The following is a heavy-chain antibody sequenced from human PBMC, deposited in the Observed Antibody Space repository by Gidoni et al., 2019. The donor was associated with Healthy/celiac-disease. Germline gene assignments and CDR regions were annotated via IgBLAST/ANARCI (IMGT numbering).Heavy chain of an antibody. CDR1: GVPFSSYS. CDR3: ARDFFCGGDCYSS. D-gene: IGHD2-21*02. Sequence: EVQLVESGGGLVKPGGSLRRSCAASGVPFSSYSLNWVRQAPGKGLEWVSSISSSSSYIYYADSVKGRFTISRDNAKNSLYLQMNSLRAEDTAVYYCARDFFCGGDCYSSWGQGTLVTVSS. CDR2: ISSSSSYI. V-gene: IGHV3-21*01. J-gene: IGHJ5*02.